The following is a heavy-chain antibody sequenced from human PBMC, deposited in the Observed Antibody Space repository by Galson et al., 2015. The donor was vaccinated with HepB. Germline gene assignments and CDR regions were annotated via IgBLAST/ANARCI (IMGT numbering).Heavy chain of an antibody. CDR3: ARDHDSSGYYYFDY. CDR1: GFTFSSYS. Sequence: SLRLSCAASGFTFSSYSMNWVRQAPGKGLEWVSSISSSSSYIYYADSVKGRFTISRDNAKNSLYLQMNSLRAEDTAVYYCARDHDSSGYYYFDYWGQGTLVTVSS. D-gene: IGHD3-22*01. CDR2: ISSSSSYI. J-gene: IGHJ4*02. V-gene: IGHV3-21*01.